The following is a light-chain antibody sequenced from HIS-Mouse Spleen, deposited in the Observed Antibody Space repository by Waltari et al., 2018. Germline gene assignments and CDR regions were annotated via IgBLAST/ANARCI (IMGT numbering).Light chain of an antibody. V-gene: IGLV1-47*01. CDR1: SSNIGSNY. Sequence: QSVLTHPPSASGTPGQRVTISCSGSSSNIGSNYVYWYQQRPGTAPKLLIYRNNPRPSGVPDRFSGSKSGTSASLAISGLRSEDEADYYCAAWDDSLSGPVFGGGTKLTVL. CDR3: AAWDDSLSGPV. J-gene: IGLJ2*01. CDR2: RNN.